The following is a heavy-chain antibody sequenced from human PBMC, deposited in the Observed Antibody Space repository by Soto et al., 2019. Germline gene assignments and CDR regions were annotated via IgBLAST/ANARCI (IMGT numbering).Heavy chain of an antibody. CDR3: ARASLYESSGYCFDY. CDR1: GFTVSSNY. CDR2: IYSGGST. J-gene: IGHJ4*02. D-gene: IGHD3-22*01. Sequence: GGSLRLSCAASGFTVSSNYMSWVRQAPGKGLEWVSVIYSGGSTYYADSVKGRFTITRDNSKNTLYLQMNSLRAEDTAVYYCARASLYESSGYCFDYWGQGTLVTVSS. V-gene: IGHV3-53*01.